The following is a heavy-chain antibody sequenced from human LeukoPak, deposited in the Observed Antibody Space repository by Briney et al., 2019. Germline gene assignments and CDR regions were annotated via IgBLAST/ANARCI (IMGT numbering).Heavy chain of an antibody. D-gene: IGHD1-26*01. V-gene: IGHV1-69*05. J-gene: IGHJ4*02. CDR2: IIPIFGTA. CDR1: GGTFSSYA. CDR3: AREAGAARFDY. Sequence: ASVKVSCKASGGTFSSYAISWVRQAPGQGLEWMGRIIPIFGTANYAQKFQGRVTITTDESTSTAYMELSSLRSEDTAVYYCAREAGAARFDYWGQGTLVTVSS.